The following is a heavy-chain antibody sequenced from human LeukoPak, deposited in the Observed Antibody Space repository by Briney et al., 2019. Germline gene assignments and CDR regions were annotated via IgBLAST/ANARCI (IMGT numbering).Heavy chain of an antibody. CDR1: GYTFTSYG. D-gene: IGHD6-6*01. V-gene: IGHV1-18*01. Sequence: ASVKVSCKASGYTFTSYGISWVRQAPGQGLEWMGWISAYNGNTNYAQKLQGRVTMTTDTSTSTAYMELRSLRSDDTAVYYCARAAGVSSSSSWGYYYYYMDVWGKGTTVTVSS. J-gene: IGHJ6*03. CDR3: ARAAGVSSSSSWGYYYYYMDV. CDR2: ISAYNGNT.